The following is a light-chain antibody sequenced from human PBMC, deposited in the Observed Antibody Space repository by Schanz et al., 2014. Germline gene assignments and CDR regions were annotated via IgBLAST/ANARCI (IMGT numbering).Light chain of an antibody. CDR2: DVS. CDR3: SSHTSSTTRV. CDR1: SSDVGGYNY. V-gene: IGLV2-14*03. Sequence: QSVLTQPASVSGSPGQSITLSCTGTSSDVGGYNYVSWYQHHPGKAPKLMIYDVSNRPSGVSNRFSGSKSGNTASLTISGLQAEDEADYYCSSHTSSTTRVFGTGTKLTVL. J-gene: IGLJ1*01.